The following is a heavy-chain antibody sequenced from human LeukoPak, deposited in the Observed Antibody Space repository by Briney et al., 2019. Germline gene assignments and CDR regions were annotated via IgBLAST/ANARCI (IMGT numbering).Heavy chain of an antibody. CDR3: ARDFRGVPFDC. J-gene: IGHJ4*02. D-gene: IGHD3-10*01. V-gene: IGHV3-7*01. CDR1: GFTFSSSW. Sequence: GGSLRLSCAASGFTFSSSWMNWVRQTPGKGLEWVANIKQDGSEKYYADSVKGRFTISRDNAKNSLFLQMNSLRAEDTALYYCARDFRGVPFDCWGQGTLVTVSS. CDR2: IKQDGSEK.